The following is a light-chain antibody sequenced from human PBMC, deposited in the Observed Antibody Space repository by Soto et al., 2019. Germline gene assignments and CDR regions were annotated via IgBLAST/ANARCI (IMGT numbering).Light chain of an antibody. Sequence: EIVLTQSPATLSLSPGERATLSCRASQSVSNYYLAWYQQKPGQAPQLLIYDASSSATGIPDRFSGSGSGTDFTLTISRLEPEDFAVDYCQHYGSPRTFGQGTQVDIK. V-gene: IGKV3-20*01. CDR3: QHYGSPRT. CDR1: QSVSNYY. CDR2: DAS. J-gene: IGKJ1*01.